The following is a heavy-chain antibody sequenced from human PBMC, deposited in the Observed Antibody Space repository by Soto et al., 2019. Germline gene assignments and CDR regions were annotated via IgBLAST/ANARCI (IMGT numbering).Heavy chain of an antibody. CDR2: INHSGST. Sequence: SETLSLTCAVYGGCFSGYYWSWIRQPPGKGLEWIGEINHSGSTNYNPSLKSRVTISVDTSKNQFSLKLSSVTAADTAVYYCARLQGAPDLVSFDYWGQGTLVTVSS. CDR1: GGCFSGYY. D-gene: IGHD1-26*01. V-gene: IGHV4-34*01. CDR3: ARLQGAPDLVSFDY. J-gene: IGHJ4*02.